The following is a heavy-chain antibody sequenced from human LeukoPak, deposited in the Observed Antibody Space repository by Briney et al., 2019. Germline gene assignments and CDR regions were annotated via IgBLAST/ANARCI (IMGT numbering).Heavy chain of an antibody. CDR2: ISIGGGTT. CDR3: AKDGAD. D-gene: IGHD4/OR15-4a*01. CDR1: GFTFRRHG. J-gene: IGHJ4*02. V-gene: IGHV3-23*01. Sequence: GGSLRLSCVASGFTFRRHGMSWVRQAPGTGPEWVSFISIGGGTTFYAESVKARFTISRDNSKNTLYLQMNSLRGEDTAVYYCAKDGADWGQGTLVTVSS.